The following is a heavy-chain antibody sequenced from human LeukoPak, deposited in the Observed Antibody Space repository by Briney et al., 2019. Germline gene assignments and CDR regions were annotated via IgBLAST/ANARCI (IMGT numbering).Heavy chain of an antibody. D-gene: IGHD3-3*01. V-gene: IGHV3-30*02. CDR3: AKDHGSNYDFWSGYSYYFDY. J-gene: IGHJ4*02. CDR2: IRYDGSNK. CDR1: GFTFSSYG. Sequence: GGSLRLSCAASGFTFSSYGMHWVRQAQGKGLEWVAFIRYDGSNKYYADSVKGRFTISRDNSKNTLYLQMNSLRAEDTAVYYCAKDHGSNYDFWSGYSYYFDYWGQGTLVTVSS.